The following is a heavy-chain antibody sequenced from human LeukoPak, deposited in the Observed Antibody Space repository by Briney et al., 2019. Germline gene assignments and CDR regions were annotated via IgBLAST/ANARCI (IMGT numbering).Heavy chain of an antibody. V-gene: IGHV3-48*04. CDR2: ISSSGSTI. CDR3: ARDGDYNFDY. CDR1: GFTFSSYS. J-gene: IGHJ4*02. D-gene: IGHD4-17*01. Sequence: GGSLRLSCAASGFTFSSYSMNWVRQAPGKGLEWVSYISSSGSTIYYADSVKGRFTISRDNAKNSLYLQMNSLRAEDTAVYYCARDGDYNFDYWGQGTLVTVSS.